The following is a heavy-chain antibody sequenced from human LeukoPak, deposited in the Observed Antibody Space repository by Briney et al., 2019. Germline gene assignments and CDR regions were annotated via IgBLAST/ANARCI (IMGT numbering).Heavy chain of an antibody. CDR3: SRSLMVTTPHFDY. CDR2: IYYSGST. Sequence: PSETLSLTCTVSGVSGGSINSYYLSWIRQPPGKGLEWIGYIYYSGSTHSNPSLKSRVRISVDTSKNQFSLKLNSVTAADTAVYYCSRSLMVTTPHFDYWGQGILVTVSS. D-gene: IGHD4-17*01. V-gene: IGHV4-59*12. J-gene: IGHJ4*02. CDR1: GGSINSYY.